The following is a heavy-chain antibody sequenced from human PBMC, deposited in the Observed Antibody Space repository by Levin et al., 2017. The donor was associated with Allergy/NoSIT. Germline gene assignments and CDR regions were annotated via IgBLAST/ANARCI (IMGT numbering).Heavy chain of an antibody. CDR2: ITPKNGDT. Sequence: ASVKVSCKASGYIFTNHDIHWVRQAPGQGLEWMGRITPKNGDTKYAEKFQGRVTMTRDTSITTAYMELSSLRSDDTAVYYCAREGVGDYGMNGWGQGTTVTVSS. CDR3: AREGVGDYGMNG. J-gene: IGHJ6*02. V-gene: IGHV1-2*06. CDR1: GYIFTNHD. D-gene: IGHD3-10*01.